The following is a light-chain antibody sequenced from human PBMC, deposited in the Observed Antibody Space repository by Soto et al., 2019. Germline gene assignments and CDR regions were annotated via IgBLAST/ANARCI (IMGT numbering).Light chain of an antibody. V-gene: IGKV1-5*03. Sequence: DFQMTQSPSTLSASVGDRVTVTCRASQTISCWLAWYQQKPGKAPKVLIYKASTLKSGVPSRFSGSGSGTEFTLTISGLQPDDFATYYCQQYKSYLWTFGQGTKVDI. CDR3: QQYKSYLWT. J-gene: IGKJ1*01. CDR1: QTISCW. CDR2: KAS.